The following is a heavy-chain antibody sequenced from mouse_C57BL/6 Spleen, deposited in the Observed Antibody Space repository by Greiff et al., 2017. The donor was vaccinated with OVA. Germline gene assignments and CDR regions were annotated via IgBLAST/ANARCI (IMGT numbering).Heavy chain of an antibody. D-gene: IGHD1-1*01. CDR2: IFPGSGNT. CDR1: GYSFTSYY. V-gene: IGHV1-66*01. J-gene: IGHJ1*03. Sequence: VKLMESGPELVKPGASVKISCTASGYSFTSYYIHWVKQRPGQGLEWIGWIFPGSGNTKYNEKFKGKATLTADTSSSTAYMQLSSLTSEDSAVFDGASYDGSSHWYFDVWGTGTTVTVSA. CDR3: ASYDGSSHWYFDV.